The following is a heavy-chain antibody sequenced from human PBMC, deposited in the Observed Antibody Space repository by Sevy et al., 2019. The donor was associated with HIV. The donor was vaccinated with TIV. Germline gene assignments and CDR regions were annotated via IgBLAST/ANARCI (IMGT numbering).Heavy chain of an antibody. D-gene: IGHD2-8*01. J-gene: IGHJ4*02. CDR2: ISYDGNNR. CDR3: ARVAVEYCTNDCYHRFDH. CDR1: GFTFPIYS. V-gene: IGHV3-30*04. Sequence: GSLRLSCVASGFTFPIYSVVWVRRAPGKGLEWLTLISYDGNNRYYADSVKGRFTISRDNSNNILYLQMTSLRVEDTALCFCARVAVEYCTNDCYHRFDHWGLGTLVTVSS.